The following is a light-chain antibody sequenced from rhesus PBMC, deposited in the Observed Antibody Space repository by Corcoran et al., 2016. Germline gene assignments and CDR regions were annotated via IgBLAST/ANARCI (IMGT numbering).Light chain of an antibody. J-gene: IGKJ1*01. Sequence: EIVMTQSPATLSLSSGERATLSGRASQSVSTYLAWYQPKPGQAPRLLIYDASIRAAGLPDRFTGSGSGTDFTLTISSLEPDDFAGYFCQETSDFSTFGQGTKVAIK. CDR3: QETSDFST. CDR1: QSVSTY. V-gene: IGKV3-31*02. CDR2: DAS.